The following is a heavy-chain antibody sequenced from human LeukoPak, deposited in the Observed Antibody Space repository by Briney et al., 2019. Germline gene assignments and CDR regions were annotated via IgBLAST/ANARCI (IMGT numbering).Heavy chain of an antibody. V-gene: IGHV3-7*03. CDR2: IKQDGSEK. Sequence: GGSLRLSCAASGFTFSSNYMSWVRQAPGKGLEWVAIIKQDGSEKLYVDSVKGRFTISRDNAKNSLYLQMNSLRVDDMAVYYCVAGRGWLPDYWGQGTLVTVSS. CDR3: VAGRGWLPDY. D-gene: IGHD5-12*01. CDR1: GFTFSSNY. J-gene: IGHJ4*02.